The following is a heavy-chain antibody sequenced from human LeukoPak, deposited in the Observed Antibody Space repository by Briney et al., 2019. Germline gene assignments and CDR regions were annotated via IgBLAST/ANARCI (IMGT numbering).Heavy chain of an antibody. V-gene: IGHV1-3*01. CDR2: INADNDNT. CDR1: GYTFTTYA. J-gene: IGHJ4*02. CDR3: ARDYGLQRVFDY. Sequence: ASVKVSCKASGYTFTTYAMHWVRQAPGQRLEWMGWINADNDNTKYSQKFQGRVTITRDTSASTVYMELSSLRSEDTAVYYCARDYGLQRVFDYWGQGTLVTVSS. D-gene: IGHD1-1*01.